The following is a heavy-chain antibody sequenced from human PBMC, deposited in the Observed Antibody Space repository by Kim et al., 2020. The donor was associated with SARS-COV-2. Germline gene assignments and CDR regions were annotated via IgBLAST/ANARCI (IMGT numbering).Heavy chain of an antibody. Sequence: SETLSLTCAVYGGSFSGYYWSWIRQPPGKGLEWIGEINHSGSTNYNPSLKSRVTISVDTSKNQFSLKLSSVTAADTAVYYCARGGGYCSSTSCYTRYYYYMDVWGKGTTVTVSS. CDR2: INHSGST. CDR3: ARGGGYCSSTSCYTRYYYYMDV. CDR1: GGSFSGYY. D-gene: IGHD2-2*02. V-gene: IGHV4-34*01. J-gene: IGHJ6*03.